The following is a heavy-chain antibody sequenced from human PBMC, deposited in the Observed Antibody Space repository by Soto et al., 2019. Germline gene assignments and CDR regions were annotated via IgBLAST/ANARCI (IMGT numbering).Heavy chain of an antibody. D-gene: IGHD2-21*01. J-gene: IGHJ3*02. V-gene: IGHV1-58*01. CDR1: GFTFSRSA. CDR2: IVIGGGNT. Sequence: GASVKVSCKTSGFTFSRSAVQRVRQARGQGLEWIGWIVIGGGNTKSAQNLQDRLTITRDMSTSTAYTELTSLRSEDTAVYYCAAELYSGGRCCSFDIWGQGTVVTVSS. CDR3: AAELYSGGRCCSFDI.